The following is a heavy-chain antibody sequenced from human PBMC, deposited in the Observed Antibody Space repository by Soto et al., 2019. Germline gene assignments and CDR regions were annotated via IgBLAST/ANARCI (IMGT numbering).Heavy chain of an antibody. V-gene: IGHV3-33*01. CDR3: ARDEGLGGKYYYYGMDV. CDR2: IWYDGSNK. D-gene: IGHD3-10*01. J-gene: IGHJ6*02. CDR1: GFTFSSYG. Sequence: QVQLVESGGGVVQPGRSLRLSCAASGFTFSSYGMHWVRQAPGKGLEWVAVIWYDGSNKYYADSVKGRFTSSRDNSKNTLYLQMNCLRAEDTAVYYCARDEGLGGKYYYYGMDVWGQGTTVTVSS.